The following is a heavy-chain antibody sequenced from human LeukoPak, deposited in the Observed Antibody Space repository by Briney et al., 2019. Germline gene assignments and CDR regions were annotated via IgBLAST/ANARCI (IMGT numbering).Heavy chain of an antibody. CDR1: GFTVSSNY. CDR3: ARQVALFDWAPTFDY. D-gene: IGHD3-9*01. CDR2: IYSGGST. V-gene: IGHV3-53*04. J-gene: IGHJ4*02. Sequence: GGSLRLSCAASGFTVSSNYMSWVRQAPGKGLEWVSVIYSGGSTYYADSVKGRFTISRHNSKNTLYLQMNSLRAEDTAVYYCARQVALFDWAPTFDYWGQGTLVTVSS.